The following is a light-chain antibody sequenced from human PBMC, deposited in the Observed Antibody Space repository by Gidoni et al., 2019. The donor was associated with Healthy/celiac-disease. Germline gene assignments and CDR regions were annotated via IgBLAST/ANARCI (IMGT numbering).Light chain of an antibody. Sequence: DIQMTQSPSSLSASVGERVTITCRASQSISSYLNWYQQKPGKAPKLLIYAASSLQSGVPSRFSCSVSGTDFTLTISSLQPEDFATYYCQQSYSTPCTFGQGTKVEIK. V-gene: IGKV1-39*01. J-gene: IGKJ1*01. CDR2: AAS. CDR3: QQSYSTPCT. CDR1: QSISSY.